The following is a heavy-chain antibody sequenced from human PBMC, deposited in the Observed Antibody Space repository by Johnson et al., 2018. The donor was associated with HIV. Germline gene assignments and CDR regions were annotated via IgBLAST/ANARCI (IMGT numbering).Heavy chain of an antibody. CDR1: GFAFNTYW. Sequence: VQLVESGGGLVKPGGSLRLSCVVSGFAFNTYWMSWARQAPGKGLEWVANIKQDGSEKSYVDSVKGRFTISRDNARNSLYLQMNSLRAEDTAVYYCAKGWGAFDIWGQGTMVTVSS. CDR3: AKGWGAFDI. J-gene: IGHJ3*02. D-gene: IGHD3-16*01. CDR2: IKQDGSEK. V-gene: IGHV3-7*02.